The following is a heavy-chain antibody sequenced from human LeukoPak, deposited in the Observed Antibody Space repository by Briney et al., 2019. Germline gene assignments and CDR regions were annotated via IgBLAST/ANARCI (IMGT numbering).Heavy chain of an antibody. CDR1: VGTFSSYA. Sequence: SVKVSCKASVGTFSSYAISWVRQAPGQGLEWMGGIIPIFGTANYAQKFQGRVTITADESTSTAYMELSSLRSEDTAVYYCARVVGGVAVAGYDYWGQGTLVTVSS. D-gene: IGHD6-19*01. V-gene: IGHV1-69*13. CDR2: IIPIFGTA. J-gene: IGHJ4*02. CDR3: ARVVGGVAVAGYDY.